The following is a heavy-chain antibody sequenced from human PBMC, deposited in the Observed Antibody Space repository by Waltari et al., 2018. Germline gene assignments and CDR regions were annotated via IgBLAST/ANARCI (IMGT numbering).Heavy chain of an antibody. CDR2: IFYSGTT. V-gene: IGHV4-59*13. Sequence: QVLLQESGPGLVKPSETLSLTSTFPGASMSRYYWTWMRQSPDKGLEWIGFIFYSGTTDYNPSLKRRVAISIDTSKNQFSLTLKSMTAADTAVYYCARVYYDFWNGPFDFWGQGTLVTVSS. J-gene: IGHJ4*02. CDR3: ARVYYDFWNGPFDF. CDR1: GASMSRYY. D-gene: IGHD3-3*01.